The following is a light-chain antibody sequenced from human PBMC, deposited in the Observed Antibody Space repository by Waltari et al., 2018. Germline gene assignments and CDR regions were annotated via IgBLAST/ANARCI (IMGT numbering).Light chain of an antibody. CDR2: DVR. J-gene: IGLJ2*01. CDR1: SSALGAYDH. Sequence: QSALTQPPSVSGSPRPSVTISCPETSSALGAYDHVPWYQSHPGQAPKLIIYDVRHRPSGVPERFSGSKSGKTASLTISGLQAEDEGVYYCCSYAGSDTSAVFGGGTKLTVL. CDR3: CSYAGSDTSAV. V-gene: IGLV2-11*01.